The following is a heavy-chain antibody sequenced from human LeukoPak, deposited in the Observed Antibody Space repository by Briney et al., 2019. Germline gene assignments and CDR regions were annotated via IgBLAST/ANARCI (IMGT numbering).Heavy chain of an antibody. CDR3: ARDHVEYQLPYYYYYMDV. D-gene: IGHD2-2*01. CDR1: GFTFSSYS. V-gene: IGHV3-21*01. CDR2: ISSSSSYI. Sequence: GGSLRLSCAASGFTFSSYSVSWVRQAPGKGLEWVSSISSSSSYIYYADSVKGRFTISRDNAKNSLYLQMNSLRAEDTAVYYCARDHVEYQLPYYYYYMDVWGKGTTVTVSS. J-gene: IGHJ6*03.